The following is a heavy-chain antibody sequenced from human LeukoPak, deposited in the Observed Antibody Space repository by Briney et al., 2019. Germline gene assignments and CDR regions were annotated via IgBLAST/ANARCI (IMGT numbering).Heavy chain of an antibody. V-gene: IGHV1-18*01. CDR2: IRVYNGNT. J-gene: IGHJ6*03. CDR3: ARGPGGRSGYYPLEDYYYYYYMDV. CDR1: GYTFTSYG. Sequence: ASVKVSCKASGYTFTSYGINWVRQAPGQGLEWMGWIRVYNGNTNYAQKLQGRVTMTTDTSTSTAHMELRSLRSDDTAVYYCARGPGGRSGYYPLEDYYYYYYMDVWGKGTTVTVSS. D-gene: IGHD3-22*01.